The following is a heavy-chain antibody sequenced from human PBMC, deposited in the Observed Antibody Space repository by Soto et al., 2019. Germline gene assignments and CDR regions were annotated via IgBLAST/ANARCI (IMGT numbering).Heavy chain of an antibody. V-gene: IGHV4-31*03. D-gene: IGHD3-3*01. CDR2: IYYSGST. CDR1: GGSISSGGYY. J-gene: IGHJ5*02. CDR3: ARGRYDFWSGSNNTWFDP. Sequence: SETLSLTCTVSGGSISSGGYYWSWIRQHPGKGLEWIRYIYYSGSTYYNPSLKSRVTISVDTSKNQFSLKLSSVTAADTAVYYCARGRYDFWSGSNNTWFDPWGQGTLVTVSS.